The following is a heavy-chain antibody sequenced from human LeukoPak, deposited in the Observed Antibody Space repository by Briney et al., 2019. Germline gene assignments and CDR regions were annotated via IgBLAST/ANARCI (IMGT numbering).Heavy chain of an antibody. CDR3: VRGDLRLPRSTPDC. V-gene: IGHV3-53*01. D-gene: IGHD5/OR15-5a*01. CDR1: GLTVSNNY. J-gene: IGHJ4*02. Sequence: GGSLRLSCAASGLTVSNNYMSWVRQAPGKGLEWVSVIYSDGSTYYADSVKGRFTISRDNAMNTLYLQMNSLRGEDTAVYYCVRGDLRLPRSTPDCWGQGTLVTVSS. CDR2: IYSDGST.